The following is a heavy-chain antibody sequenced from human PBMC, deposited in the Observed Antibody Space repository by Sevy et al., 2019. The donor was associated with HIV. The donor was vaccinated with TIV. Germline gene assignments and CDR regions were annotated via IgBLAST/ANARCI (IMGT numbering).Heavy chain of an antibody. CDR2: MSPKSGST. V-gene: IGHV1-8*02. Sequence: ASVKVSGKASGDTFSTYDINWVRQAPGQGLEWMGWMSPKSGSTGFAQKFQGRLTMTKDTSISTAYMELSSLRSEDTAVYYSARGGRCDVWNYRYYYYGLDVWGQGTTVTVSS. D-gene: IGHD3-3*01. CDR3: ARGGRCDVWNYRYYYYGLDV. CDR1: GDTFSTYD. J-gene: IGHJ6*02.